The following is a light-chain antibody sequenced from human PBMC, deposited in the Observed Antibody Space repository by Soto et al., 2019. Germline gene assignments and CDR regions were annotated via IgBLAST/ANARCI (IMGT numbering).Light chain of an antibody. CDR1: PGISRY. CDR2: AAS. Sequence: IPLTQSPSSLSASVGDRVTITCRTSPGISRYLAWYQQKPGKAPKLLIYAASTLQSGVPSRFSGSGYGTDFTLTISTLQPEDFATYYCQQLNSYPRTFGGGTKVEIK. CDR3: QQLNSYPRT. V-gene: IGKV1-9*01. J-gene: IGKJ4*01.